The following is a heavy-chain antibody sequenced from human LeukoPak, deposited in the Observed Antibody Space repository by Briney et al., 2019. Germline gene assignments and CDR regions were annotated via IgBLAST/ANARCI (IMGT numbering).Heavy chain of an antibody. D-gene: IGHD3-10*01. Sequence: KPSETLSLTCAVYGGSFSGYYWGWIRQPPGKGLEWIGSIYHSGSTYYNPSLKSRVTISVDTSKNQFSLKLSSVTAADTAVYYCARDGDYGSGSYYNEGLFDYWGQGTLVTVSS. CDR3: ARDGDYGSGSYYNEGLFDY. V-gene: IGHV4-38-2*02. J-gene: IGHJ4*02. CDR1: GGSFSGYY. CDR2: IYHSGST.